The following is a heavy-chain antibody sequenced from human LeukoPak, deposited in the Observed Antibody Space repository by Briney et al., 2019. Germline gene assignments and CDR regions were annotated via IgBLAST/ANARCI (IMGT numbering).Heavy chain of an antibody. CDR2: VYYDGNT. V-gene: IGHV4-39*07. J-gene: IGHJ3*02. D-gene: IGHD3-22*01. CDR3: AREDYYDSSPDAFDI. Sequence: PSETLSLTCTVSGGSISSSLYYWGWFRRPPGKGLEWSGNVYYDGNTYRNPPLRSRVTLSGDTSKNQFSLKLRSVTAADTAVYYCAREDYYDSSPDAFDIWGQGTMVAVSS. CDR1: GGSISSSLYY.